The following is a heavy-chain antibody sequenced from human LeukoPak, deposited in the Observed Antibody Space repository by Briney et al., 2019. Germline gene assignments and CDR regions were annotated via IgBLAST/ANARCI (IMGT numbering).Heavy chain of an antibody. J-gene: IGHJ4*02. D-gene: IGHD2/OR15-2a*01. Sequence: PSETLSLTCTVSGGSISSYYWSWIRQPPGKGLEWIAYISDIGSINYNPSLKSRVTISLDTSKYQFSLKLSSVTAVDTAVYYCAGHHPRNTVDFWGQGTLVTVSS. CDR2: ISDIGSI. CDR3: AGHHPRNTVDF. V-gene: IGHV4-59*08. CDR1: GGSISSYY.